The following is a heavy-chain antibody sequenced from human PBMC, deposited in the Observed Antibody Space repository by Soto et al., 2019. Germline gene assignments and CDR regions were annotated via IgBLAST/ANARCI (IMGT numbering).Heavy chain of an antibody. D-gene: IGHD2-15*01. V-gene: IGHV1-18*01. J-gene: IGHJ6*02. CDR2: ISAYNGNT. Sequence: ASVKVSCKASGYTFTSYVISWVRQAPGQGLEWMGWISAYNGNTNYAQKLQGRVTMTTDTSTSTAYMELRSLRSDDTAVYYCAREEGGYCSGGSCYSDYYYYGMDVWGQGTTVTVSS. CDR1: GYTFTSYV. CDR3: AREEGGYCSGGSCYSDYYYYGMDV.